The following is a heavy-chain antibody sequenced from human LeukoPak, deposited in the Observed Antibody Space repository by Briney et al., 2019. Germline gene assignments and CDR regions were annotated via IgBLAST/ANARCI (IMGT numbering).Heavy chain of an antibody. J-gene: IGHJ5*02. CDR1: GYTFTSYD. CDR2: MNPNSGNT. V-gene: IGHV1-8*01. D-gene: IGHD3-22*01. Sequence: ASVKVSCKASGYTFTSYDINWVRQATGQGLEWMGWMNPNSGNTGYAQKFQGRVTMTRNTSISTAYMELSRLRSDDTAVYYCARGGRTMIVVDNEGFDPWGQGTLVTVSS. CDR3: ARGGRTMIVVDNEGFDP.